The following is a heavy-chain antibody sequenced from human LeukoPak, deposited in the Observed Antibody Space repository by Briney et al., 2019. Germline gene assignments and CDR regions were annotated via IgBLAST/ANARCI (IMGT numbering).Heavy chain of an antibody. J-gene: IGHJ4*02. D-gene: IGHD3-3*02. CDR1: GYTFSDFY. V-gene: IGHV1-2*02. CDR3: ARVRLADERAWAY. Sequence: ASVKVSCKASGYTFSDFYIHWVRQAPGQGLEYVGWITPKSGDTYSPQRFQGRVTITRDASISTAYMELSSLRSDDTAVYFCARVRLADERAWAYWGQGTLVTVSS. CDR2: ITPKSGDT.